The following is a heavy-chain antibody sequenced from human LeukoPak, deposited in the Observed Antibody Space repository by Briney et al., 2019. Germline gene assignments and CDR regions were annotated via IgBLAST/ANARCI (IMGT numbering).Heavy chain of an antibody. D-gene: IGHD6-19*01. CDR1: GGSNSSGGYY. CDR2: IYHSGRT. Sequence: SETLSLTCTVSGGSNSSGGYYWSWIRQPPGKGLEWIGYIYHSGRTYYNPSLKSRVTISVDRSKNQFSLKLSSVTAADTAVYYCARRAQQGVVNRYQSTFDYYYYMDVWGKGTTVTVSS. J-gene: IGHJ6*03. V-gene: IGHV4-30-2*01. CDR3: ARRAQQGVVNRYQSTFDYYYYMDV.